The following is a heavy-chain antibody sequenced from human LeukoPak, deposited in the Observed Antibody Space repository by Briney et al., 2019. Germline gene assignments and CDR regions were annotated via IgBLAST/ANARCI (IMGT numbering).Heavy chain of an antibody. D-gene: IGHD1-1*01. J-gene: IGHJ4*02. CDR1: GFIFSSYW. CDR2: IKEDGSEK. CDR3: ARDHNYAFDN. V-gene: IGHV3-7*01. Sequence: GGSLRLSCAVSGFIFSSYWMTWVRQAPGKGLEWVANIKEDGSEKYYVESVKGRFSISRDNAKSSLYLQMNSLRVEDTAVYYCARDHNYAFDNWGQGTLVTVSS.